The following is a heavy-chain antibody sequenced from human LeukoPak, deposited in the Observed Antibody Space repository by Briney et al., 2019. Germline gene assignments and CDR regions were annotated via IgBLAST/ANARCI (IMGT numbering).Heavy chain of an antibody. CDR3: ARMGYSSGWYGQLRY. CDR1: GGSISSSSYY. Sequence: SETLSLTCTVSGGSISSSSYYWGWIRQPPGKGLEWIGSIYYSGSTYYNPSLKSRVTISVDTSKNQFSLKLSSVTAADTAVYYCARMGYSSGWYGQLRYWGQGTLVTVSS. V-gene: IGHV4-39*01. D-gene: IGHD6-19*01. J-gene: IGHJ4*02. CDR2: IYYSGST.